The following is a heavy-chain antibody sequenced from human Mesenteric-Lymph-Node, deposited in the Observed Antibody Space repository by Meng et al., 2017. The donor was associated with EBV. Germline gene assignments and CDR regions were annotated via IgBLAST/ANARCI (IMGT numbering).Heavy chain of an antibody. CDR1: GGTFTFDA. CDR3: ARPTGEYCSGGSCYFDL. CDR2: IIPIFART. Sequence: VKLVQAGAEVKKPGSSVKGSCKASGGTFTFDAVTWVRQAPGQGPEWLGGIIPIFARTHYAENFQGRVTITADESTSTAYMELSGLRSEDTAVYYCARPTGEYCSGGSCYFDLWGQGTLVTVSS. D-gene: IGHD2-15*01. V-gene: IGHV1-69*01. J-gene: IGHJ4*01.